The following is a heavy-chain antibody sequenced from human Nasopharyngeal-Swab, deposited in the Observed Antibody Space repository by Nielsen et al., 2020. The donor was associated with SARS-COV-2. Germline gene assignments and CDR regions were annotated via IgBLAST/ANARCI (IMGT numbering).Heavy chain of an antibody. Sequence: GESLKISCAASGFTFSSYGMHWVRQAPGKGLEWVAVIGYDGSNKYYADSVKGRFTISRDNSKNTLYLQMNSLRAEDTAVYYCARSPDGREDIGGGGWLFDYWGQGTLVTVSS. CDR3: ARSPDGREDIGGGGWLFDY. CDR2: IGYDGSNK. J-gene: IGHJ4*02. D-gene: IGHD2-15*01. CDR1: GFTFSSYG. V-gene: IGHV3-33*01.